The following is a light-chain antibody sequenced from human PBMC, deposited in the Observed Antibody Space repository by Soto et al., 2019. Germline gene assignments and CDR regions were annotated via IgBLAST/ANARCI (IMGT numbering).Light chain of an antibody. CDR3: QRYGSSRYT. V-gene: IGKV3-20*01. J-gene: IGKJ2*01. Sequence: EIAWTQSPGTLSLSPGERATLSCRASQSVSSSYLAWYQQKPGQAPRLLIYGASSRATGIPDRFSGSGSGTDFTLTISRLEPEDFAVYYCQRYGSSRYTFVQGTKLEIK. CDR2: GAS. CDR1: QSVSSSY.